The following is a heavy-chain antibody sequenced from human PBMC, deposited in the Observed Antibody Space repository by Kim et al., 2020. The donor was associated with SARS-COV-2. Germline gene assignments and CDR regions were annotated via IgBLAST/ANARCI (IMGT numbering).Heavy chain of an antibody. Sequence: GGSLRLSCAASGFTFSSYSMNWVRQAPGKGLEWVSSISSSDTYIYYADSVKGRFTISRDNAKNSLYLQMNSLRVEDTAVYYCARDRIPYYASGSYSPSDYWGQGTLVTVSS. J-gene: IGHJ4*02. D-gene: IGHD3-10*01. CDR3: ARDRIPYYASGSYSPSDY. CDR2: ISSSDTYI. V-gene: IGHV3-21*01. CDR1: GFTFSSYS.